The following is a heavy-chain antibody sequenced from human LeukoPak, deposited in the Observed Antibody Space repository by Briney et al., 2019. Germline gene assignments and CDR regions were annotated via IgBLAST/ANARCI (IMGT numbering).Heavy chain of an antibody. Sequence: GESLKISCKGLGYSSSYYWIGWVRQMPGEGLEWMGIIYLGDSDTRYSPSFQGQITISADKSITTAYLQWSSLKASDTAMYYCARLGANYGGNRFDYWGQGTLVTVSS. CDR2: IYLGDSDT. CDR3: ARLGANYGGNRFDY. J-gene: IGHJ4*02. D-gene: IGHD4-23*01. CDR1: GYSSSYYW. V-gene: IGHV5-51*01.